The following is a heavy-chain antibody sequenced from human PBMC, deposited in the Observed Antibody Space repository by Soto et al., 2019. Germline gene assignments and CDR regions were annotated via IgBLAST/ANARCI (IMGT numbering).Heavy chain of an antibody. V-gene: IGHV4-59*01. J-gene: IGHJ4*02. Sequence: SETLSLTCTVSGGSISSYYWSWIRQPPGKGLEWIGYIYYSGSTNYNPSLKSRVTISVDTSKNQFSLKLSSVTAADTAVYYCERAYGGYADYWGQGALVTVS. CDR2: IYYSGST. D-gene: IGHD5-12*01. CDR1: GGSISSYY. CDR3: ERAYGGYADY.